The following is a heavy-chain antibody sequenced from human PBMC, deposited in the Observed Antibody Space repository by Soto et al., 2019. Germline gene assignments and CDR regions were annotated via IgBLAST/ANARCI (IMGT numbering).Heavy chain of an antibody. Sequence: ASVKVSCKASGYTFTSYGISWVRQAPGQGLEWMGWISAYNGNTNYAQKLQGRVTMTTDTSTSTAYMELRSLRSDDTAVYYCASYGIYGSGSYYNARRDVYYYYGMDVWGQGTTVTVSS. CDR2: ISAYNGNT. J-gene: IGHJ6*02. CDR1: GYTFTSYG. CDR3: ASYGIYGSGSYYNARRDVYYYYGMDV. V-gene: IGHV1-18*01. D-gene: IGHD3-10*01.